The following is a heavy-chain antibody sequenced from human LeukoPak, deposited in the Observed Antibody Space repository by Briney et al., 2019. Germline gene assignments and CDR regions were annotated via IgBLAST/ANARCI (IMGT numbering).Heavy chain of an antibody. V-gene: IGHV3-21*01. CDR2: IDSSSSSK. D-gene: IGHD2-21*02. Sequence: PGGSPRLSCAASGFNFNTETMNWVRQAPGKGLEWLSSIDSSSSSKFYAHSVRGRFIISRDNARKSLYLQMNSVTAEDTAVYFCLRGDRRDFWGQGTLLVVSS. CDR3: LRGDRRDF. CDR1: GFNFNTET. J-gene: IGHJ4*02.